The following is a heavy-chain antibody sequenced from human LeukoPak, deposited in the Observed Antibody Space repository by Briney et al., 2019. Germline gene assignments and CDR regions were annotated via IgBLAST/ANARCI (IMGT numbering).Heavy chain of an antibody. CDR3: ARLSTVTTSFDY. CDR2: IYTSGTT. J-gene: IGHJ4*02. D-gene: IGHD4-17*01. V-gene: IGHV4-4*07. CDR1: GGSISSYY. Sequence: SETLSLTCTVSGGSISSYYWSWIRQPAGKGLERIGRIYTSGTTHYNPSLKSRVTMSVDTSKNQFSLKLSSVTAADTAVYYCARLSTVTTSFDYWGQGTLVTVSS.